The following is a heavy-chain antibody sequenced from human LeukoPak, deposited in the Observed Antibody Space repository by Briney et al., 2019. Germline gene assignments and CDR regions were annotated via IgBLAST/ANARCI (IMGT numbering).Heavy chain of an antibody. CDR2: ISWNCVSI. Sequence: GGSLRLSCAASGFTFDDYAMHWVRQAPGKGLEWVSGISWNCVSIAYADSVKGRFTISRDNAKNSLYLEMNSLRTDDTALYYCAKDIGSTSWYLGNWGQGTLVTVSS. V-gene: IGHV3-9*01. CDR3: AKDIGSTSWYLGN. J-gene: IGHJ4*02. CDR1: GFTFDDYA. D-gene: IGHD2-2*01.